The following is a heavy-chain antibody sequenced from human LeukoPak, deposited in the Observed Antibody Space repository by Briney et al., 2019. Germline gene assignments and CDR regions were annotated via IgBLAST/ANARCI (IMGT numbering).Heavy chain of an antibody. CDR2: INHSGST. Sequence: SSETLSLTCAVYGGPFSGYYWSWIRQPPGKGLEWIGEINHSGSTNYNPSLKSRVTISVDTSKNQFSLKLSSVTAADTAVYYCARRSPSLPFDYWGRGTLVTVSS. J-gene: IGHJ4*02. V-gene: IGHV4-34*01. CDR3: ARRSPSLPFDY. CDR1: GGPFSGYY.